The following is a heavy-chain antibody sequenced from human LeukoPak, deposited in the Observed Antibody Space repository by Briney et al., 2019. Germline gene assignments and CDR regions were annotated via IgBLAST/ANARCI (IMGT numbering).Heavy chain of an antibody. Sequence: ASVKVSCKASGYTFTSYYMHWVRQAPGQGLEWMGWINPNSGGTNYAQKFQGWVTMTRDTSISTAYMELSRLRSDDTAVYYCARSVIVGGFDYWGQGTLVTVSS. CDR2: INPNSGGT. J-gene: IGHJ4*02. CDR1: GYTFTSYY. V-gene: IGHV1-2*04. D-gene: IGHD2-15*01. CDR3: ARSVIVGGFDY.